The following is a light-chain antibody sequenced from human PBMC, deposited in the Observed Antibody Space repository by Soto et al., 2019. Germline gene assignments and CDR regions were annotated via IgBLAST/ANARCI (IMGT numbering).Light chain of an antibody. Sequence: DIVMTQSPDSLAVSLGERATINCKSSQSILYNSNNKNCLAWYQQKPGQPPKLLIYWASTRESGVPDRFSGSGSGKGFTLTISSLQAEDVAVYYCQQYYSAPWTFGQGTKVEIK. J-gene: IGKJ1*01. V-gene: IGKV4-1*01. CDR1: QSILYNSNNKNC. CDR3: QQYYSAPWT. CDR2: WAS.